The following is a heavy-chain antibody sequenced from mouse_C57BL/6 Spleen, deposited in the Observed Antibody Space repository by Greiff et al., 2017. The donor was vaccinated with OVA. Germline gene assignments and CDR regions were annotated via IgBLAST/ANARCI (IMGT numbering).Heavy chain of an antibody. Sequence: QVQLQQPGPELVKPGASVKLSCKASGYTFTSYWMHWVKQRPGQGLEWIGNINPSNGGTNYNEKFKSKATLTVDKSSSTAYMQLSSLTSEDSAVYYCARWYYGSSYYYAMDYWGQGTSVTVSS. CDR2: INPSNGGT. D-gene: IGHD1-1*01. J-gene: IGHJ4*01. V-gene: IGHV1-53*01. CDR1: GYTFTSYW. CDR3: ARWYYGSSYYYAMDY.